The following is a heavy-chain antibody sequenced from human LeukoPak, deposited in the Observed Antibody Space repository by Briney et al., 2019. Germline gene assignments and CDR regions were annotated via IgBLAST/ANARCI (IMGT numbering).Heavy chain of an antibody. D-gene: IGHD2-15*01. V-gene: IGHV3-7*01. CDR2: IRQDGSDK. J-gene: IGHJ4*02. CDR1: GFTFNSYW. CDR3: ARHSRGSPIDD. Sequence: GGSLRLSCAASGFTFNSYWMSWVRQAPEKGPEWLANIRQDGSDKQYVDSVKGRFTISRDNAKNSLYLQMNSLSAEDTAVYYCARHSRGSPIDDWGQGTLVTVSS.